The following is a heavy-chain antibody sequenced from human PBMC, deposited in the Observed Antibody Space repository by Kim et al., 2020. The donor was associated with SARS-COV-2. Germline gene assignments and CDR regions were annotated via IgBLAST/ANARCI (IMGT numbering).Heavy chain of an antibody. CDR1: GGTFSSYA. V-gene: IGHV1-69*13. CDR3: ARNPTKWQLWLDY. Sequence: SVKVSCKASGGTFSSYAISWVRQAPGQGLEWMGGIIPIFGTGNYAQKFQGRVTITADESTSTAYMELSSLRSEDTAVYYCARNPTKWQLWLDYWGQGTLVTVSS. D-gene: IGHD5-18*01. J-gene: IGHJ4*02. CDR2: IIPIFGTG.